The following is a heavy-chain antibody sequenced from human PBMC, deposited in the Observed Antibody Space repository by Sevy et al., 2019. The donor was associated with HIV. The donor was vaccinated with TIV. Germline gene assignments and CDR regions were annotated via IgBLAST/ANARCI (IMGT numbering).Heavy chain of an antibody. Sequence: SETLSLTCTVSGGSISSGSYYWSWIRQPAGKGLEWIGRIYTSGSTNYNPSLKSRVTMSVDTSKNQFSLKLSSVTAADTAVYYCARDRGVGAYGMDVWGQGTTVTVSS. CDR3: ARDRGVGAYGMDV. CDR1: GGSISSGSYY. CDR2: IYTSGST. V-gene: IGHV4-61*02. J-gene: IGHJ6*02. D-gene: IGHD3-10*01.